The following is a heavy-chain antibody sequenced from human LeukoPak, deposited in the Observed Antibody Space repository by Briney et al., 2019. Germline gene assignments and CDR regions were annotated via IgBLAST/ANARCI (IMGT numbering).Heavy chain of an antibody. CDR3: ASSSSGLPDFDY. J-gene: IGHJ4*02. Sequence: SETLSLTCAVSGGSISSGGYSWSWIRQAPGKGLEWIGYIYHSGSTYYNPSLKSRVTISVDRSKNQFSLKLSSVTAADTAVYYCASSSSGLPDFDYWGQGTLVTVSS. V-gene: IGHV4-30-2*01. CDR1: GGSISSGGYS. CDR2: IYHSGST. D-gene: IGHD6-6*01.